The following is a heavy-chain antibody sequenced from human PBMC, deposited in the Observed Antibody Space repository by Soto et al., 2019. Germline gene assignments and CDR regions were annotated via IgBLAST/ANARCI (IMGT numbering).Heavy chain of an antibody. V-gene: IGHV4-34*01. CDR1: SGSFVGYY. J-gene: IGHJ4*02. Sequence: PSETLSLTCNVSSGSFVGYYWNRIRQPPGRGLEWIGEINHSGNTNYNPSLKSRVTISVDASKNQFSLKVISVTAADTAVYYCARDAKSYYYDTTKYYFDSWGQGTLVTVSS. CDR3: ARDAKSYYYDTTKYYFDS. D-gene: IGHD3-9*01. CDR2: INHSGNT.